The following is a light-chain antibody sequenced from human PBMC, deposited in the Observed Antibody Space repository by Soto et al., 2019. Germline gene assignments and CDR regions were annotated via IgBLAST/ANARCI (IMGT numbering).Light chain of an antibody. CDR2: RND. Sequence: QSVLTQPPSASGTPGQRVTISCSGSTSNIGRNAVNWYQQLPGTAPKLLIYRNDQRPSGVPDRFSGSKSGSSASLAISGLQSEDEGDDYCAAWDVTLGGHVLFGGGTKVTVL. CDR3: AAWDVTLGGHVL. CDR1: TSNIGRNA. V-gene: IGLV1-44*01. J-gene: IGLJ2*01.